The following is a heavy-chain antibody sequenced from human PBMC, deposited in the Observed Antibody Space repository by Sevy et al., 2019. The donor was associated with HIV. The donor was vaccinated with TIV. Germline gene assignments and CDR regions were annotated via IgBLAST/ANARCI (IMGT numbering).Heavy chain of an antibody. V-gene: IGHV3-7*03. CDR1: EFTFSRYC. Sequence: GESLKISCTASEFTFSRYCMSWIRRAPGKGLEWVVTIRQDGSEKYYVDSVKGRFTIFRDNAENSLYLQMNSVRAGDTAVYYCARFRAGTFDYWGQGAGTFDYWGQGALVTVSS. J-gene: IGHJ4*02. D-gene: IGHD3-9*01. CDR2: IRQDGSEK. CDR3: ARFRAGTFDYWGQGAGTFDY.